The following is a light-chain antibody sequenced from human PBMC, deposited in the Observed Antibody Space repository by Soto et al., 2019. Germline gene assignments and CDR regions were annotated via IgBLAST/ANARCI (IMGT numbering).Light chain of an antibody. CDR3: QQYKSSWT. V-gene: IGKV1-5*03. CDR2: KAS. J-gene: IGKJ1*01. Sequence: DIEMTQSPPTLSASVGDRVTITCRASPTVSNWLAWYHQKPGEAPKVLIYKASALESGVPSRFSGSGSGTEFTLTMSSLQPDDFATYYCQQYKSSWTFGQGTKVELK. CDR1: PTVSNW.